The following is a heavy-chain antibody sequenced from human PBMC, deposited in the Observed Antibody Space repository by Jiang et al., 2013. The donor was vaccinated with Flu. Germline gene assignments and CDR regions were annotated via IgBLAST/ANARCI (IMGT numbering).Heavy chain of an antibody. D-gene: IGHD6-6*01. CDR2: IYHSGST. CDR1: GYSISSGYY. V-gene: IGHV4-38-2*02. Sequence: LLKPSETLSLTCAVSGYSISSGYYWGWIRQPPGKGLEWIGSIYHSGSTYYNPSLKSRVTISVDTSKNQFSLKLSSVTAADTAVYYCARDTPQLGFDYWGQGTLVTVSS. CDR3: ARDTPQLGFDY. J-gene: IGHJ4*02.